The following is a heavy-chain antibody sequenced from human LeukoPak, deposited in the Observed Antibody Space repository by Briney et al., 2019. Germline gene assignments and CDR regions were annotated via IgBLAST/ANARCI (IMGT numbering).Heavy chain of an antibody. V-gene: IGHV1-69*13. J-gene: IGHJ6*02. D-gene: IGHD1-1*01. CDR1: GYTFTSYA. CDR2: IIPIFGTA. Sequence: SVTVSCTASGYTFTSYAISWVRQAPGQGLEWMGGIIPIFGTANYAQKFQGRVTITADESTSTAYMELSSLRSEDTAVYYCARGTTGYYYYGMDVWGQGTTVTVSS. CDR3: ARGTTGYYYYGMDV.